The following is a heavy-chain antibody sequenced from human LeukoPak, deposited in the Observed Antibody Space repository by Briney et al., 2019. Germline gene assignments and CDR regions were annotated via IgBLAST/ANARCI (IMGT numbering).Heavy chain of an antibody. CDR3: ARDFDFWSGYGNYYYYMDV. CDR1: GGSISSYY. Sequence: SETLSLTCTVSGGSISSYYWSWIRQPAGKGLEWIGRIYTSGSTNYNPSLKSRATMSVDTSKNQFSLKLSSVTAADTAVYYCARDFDFWSGYGNYYYYMDVWGKGTTVTVSS. J-gene: IGHJ6*03. D-gene: IGHD3-3*01. V-gene: IGHV4-4*07. CDR2: IYTSGST.